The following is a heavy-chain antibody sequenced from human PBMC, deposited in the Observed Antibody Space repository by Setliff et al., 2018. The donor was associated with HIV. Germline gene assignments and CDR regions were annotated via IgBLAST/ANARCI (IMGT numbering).Heavy chain of an antibody. V-gene: IGHV4-34*01. CDR1: GGTFSLHY. CDR2: INHSGGT. J-gene: IGHJ6*03. D-gene: IGHD3-22*01. CDR3: ARGFSCDYLFTGYLDV. Sequence: SETLSLTCAVSGGTFSLHYYTWIRQSPLRGLEWIGEINHSGGTRYNPSLESRVTMSLDSSKNQFSLKLSSVTAADTAFYYCARGFSCDYLFTGYLDVWGKGATVTVSS.